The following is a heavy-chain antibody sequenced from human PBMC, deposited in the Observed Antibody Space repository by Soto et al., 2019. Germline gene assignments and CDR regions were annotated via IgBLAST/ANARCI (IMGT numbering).Heavy chain of an antibody. J-gene: IGHJ4*02. V-gene: IGHV3-23*01. CDR1: GLSFNSYA. Sequence: EVHLLESGGGLVQPGGSLRLSCAASGLSFNSYAMVWVRQAPGKGLEWVSVISARGGSSYFADSVTGRFTISRDNSKNVLSLEMNRLRAEDTAIYFCAKGSIEYSASVDNWGQGTLVLVSS. CDR3: AKGSIEYSASVDN. CDR2: ISARGGSS. D-gene: IGHD5-12*01.